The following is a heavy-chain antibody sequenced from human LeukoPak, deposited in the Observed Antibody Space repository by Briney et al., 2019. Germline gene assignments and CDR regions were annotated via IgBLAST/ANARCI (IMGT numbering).Heavy chain of an antibody. CDR3: ARDQGYYDYVWGSYRYTKFDY. CDR1: GFTFSSYS. CDR2: IKQDGSEK. V-gene: IGHV3-7*01. D-gene: IGHD3-16*02. J-gene: IGHJ4*02. Sequence: GGSLRLSCAASGFTFSSYSMSWVRQAPGKGLEWVANIKQDGSEKYYVDSVKGRFTISRDNAKNSLYLQMNSLRAEDTAVYYCARDQGYYDYVWGSYRYTKFDYWGQGTLVTVSS.